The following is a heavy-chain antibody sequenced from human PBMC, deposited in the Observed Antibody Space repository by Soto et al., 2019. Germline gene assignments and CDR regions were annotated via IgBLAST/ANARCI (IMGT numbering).Heavy chain of an antibody. J-gene: IGHJ4*02. CDR1: GFTFSRYS. CDR2: ISSSSSYI. D-gene: IGHD6-19*01. V-gene: IGHV3-21*01. CDR3: ARALPSSGWYYFDY. Sequence: LRLSCAASGFTFSRYSINWVRQAPGKGLEWVSSISSSSSYIYYADSVKGRFTVSRDNAKNSLYLQMNSLRAEDTAVYYCARALPSSGWYYFDYWGQGTLVTVSA.